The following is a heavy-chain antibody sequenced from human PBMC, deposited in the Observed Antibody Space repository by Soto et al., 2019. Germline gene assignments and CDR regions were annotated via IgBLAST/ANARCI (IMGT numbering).Heavy chain of an antibody. CDR2: VYHSGTT. CDR3: AKVVVGAPRHPDFDS. CDR1: GGSINNGDYF. J-gene: IGHJ4*02. V-gene: IGHV4-39*01. D-gene: IGHD2-15*01. Sequence: PSETLSLTCTVSGGSINNGDYFWGWIRQPPGKGLEWIGSVYHSGTTNYNPSLKSRVTISDDTSKNQFSLNLRSVTAADTAVYYCAKVVVGAPRHPDFDSWGQGTLVTVSS.